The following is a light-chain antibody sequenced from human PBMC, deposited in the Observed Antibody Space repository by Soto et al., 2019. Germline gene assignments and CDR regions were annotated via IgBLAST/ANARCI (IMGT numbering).Light chain of an antibody. CDR1: QSVGNNY. CDR3: QQYYSSPWT. CDR2: GAS. Sequence: ELVLTQSPGTLSLSPGERAALSCRASQSVGNNYLAWYQQKPGQAPRLLIYGASSRATSIPDKVSGSGSARDFTLTMSRLEPEDFAVYYCQQYYSSPWTFGQGTQVEIK. J-gene: IGKJ1*01. V-gene: IGKV3-20*01.